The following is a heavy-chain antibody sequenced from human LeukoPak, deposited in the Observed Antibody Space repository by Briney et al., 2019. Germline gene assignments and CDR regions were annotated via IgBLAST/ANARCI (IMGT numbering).Heavy chain of an antibody. CDR3: VKDRPNYYGSNGHYYRQNGDY. Sequence: GGSLRLSCAASGFTFSSYAMSWVRQAPGKGLSWVTGISGSGGSTYYADSVKGRFTISRDNSKNTLYLQMNSLRAGDTAIYYCVKDRPNYYGSNGHYYRQNGDYWGQGTLVAVSS. D-gene: IGHD3-22*01. J-gene: IGHJ4*02. V-gene: IGHV3-23*01. CDR2: ISGSGGST. CDR1: GFTFSSYA.